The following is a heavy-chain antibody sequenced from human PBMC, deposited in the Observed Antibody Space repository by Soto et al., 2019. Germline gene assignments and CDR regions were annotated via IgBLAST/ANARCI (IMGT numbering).Heavy chain of an antibody. CDR3: ARVGPQGLWFGELSP. J-gene: IGHJ5*02. D-gene: IGHD3-10*01. CDR2: IFHSGST. Sequence: PSETLSLTCAVSGGSISRGGYSWSWLLQPPGKGLEWIGYIFHSGSTYYNPSLKSRVTISVDTSKNQFSLKLSSVTAADTAVYYCARVGPQGLWFGELSPWGQGTVVTVSS. CDR1: GGSISRGGYS. V-gene: IGHV4-30-2*01.